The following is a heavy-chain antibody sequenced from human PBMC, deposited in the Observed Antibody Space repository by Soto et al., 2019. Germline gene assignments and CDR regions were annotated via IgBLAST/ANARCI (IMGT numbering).Heavy chain of an antibody. CDR1: GFSISSNY. Sequence: ELQLVETGGGLIQTGGSLRLSCAASGFSISSNYIAWVRQPPGKGLEWVSTTFSGGNTEYAASVKGRCSISRDNYKNTLYLQMDNLRVEDTAVYYCARKPPGAIQGWAFDMDVWGQGTTVSVSS. CDR2: TFSGGNT. CDR3: ARKPPGAIQGWAFDMDV. J-gene: IGHJ6*02. V-gene: IGHV3-53*02. D-gene: IGHD2-2*01.